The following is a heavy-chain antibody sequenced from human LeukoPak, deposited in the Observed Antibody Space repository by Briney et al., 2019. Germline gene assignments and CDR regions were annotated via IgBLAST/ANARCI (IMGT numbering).Heavy chain of an antibody. CDR2: IYYSGST. D-gene: IGHD5-18*01. V-gene: IGHV4-59*08. CDR1: GGSISSYY. Sequence: SETLSLTCTVPGGSISSYYWSWIRQPPGKGLAWIGYIYYSGSTNYNPSLKSRVTISVDTSKNQFSLKLSSVTAADTAVYYCARHMGLGYSYGYPYFDYWGQGTLVTVSS. J-gene: IGHJ4*02. CDR3: ARHMGLGYSYGYPYFDY.